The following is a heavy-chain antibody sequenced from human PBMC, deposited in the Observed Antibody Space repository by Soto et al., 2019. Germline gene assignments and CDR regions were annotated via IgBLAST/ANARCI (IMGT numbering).Heavy chain of an antibody. J-gene: IGHJ3*02. V-gene: IGHV5-51*01. CDR3: AKQDDRGALEI. CDR2: IYPGDSDT. CDR1: GKAFTSFW. Sequence: PGESLKISCKISGKAFTSFWVVWVRQMPGRGLEWTGNIYPGDSDTRYTPPFQGQVTISADKSTSTAYLQWHSLQASDTALYYCAKQDDRGALEIWGQGTKVTVSS. D-gene: IGHD3-22*01.